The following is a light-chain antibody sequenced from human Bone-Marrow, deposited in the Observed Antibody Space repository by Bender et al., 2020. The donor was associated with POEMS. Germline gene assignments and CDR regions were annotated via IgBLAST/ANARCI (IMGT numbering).Light chain of an antibody. V-gene: IGLV1-44*01. CDR2: SSH. CDR3: CSYARNDTLQFV. J-gene: IGLJ1*01. Sequence: QSVLTQPPSASGTPGQRVTISCSGGSSNIGAHAVNWYQHLPGTAPKLLIYSSHRRPSEVPDRFSGSRSGTSASLAISGLQSEDEADYYCCSYARNDTLQFVFGTGTKVTVL. CDR1: SSNIGAHA.